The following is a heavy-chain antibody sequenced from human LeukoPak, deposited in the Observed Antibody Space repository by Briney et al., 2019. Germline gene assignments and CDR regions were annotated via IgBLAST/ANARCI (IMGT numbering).Heavy chain of an antibody. CDR2: IYYSGSP. V-gene: IGHV4-59*01. CDR3: ARAYWDDAFDI. J-gene: IGHJ3*02. Sequence: SETLSLTCTVSGGSISSYYWSWIRQPPGKGLEWIGYIYYSGSPNYNPSLKRRVTISVDTSKNHFSLTLSSVTAADTAVYYCARAYWDDAFDIWGQGTMVTVSS. CDR1: GGSISSYY. D-gene: IGHD2-8*02.